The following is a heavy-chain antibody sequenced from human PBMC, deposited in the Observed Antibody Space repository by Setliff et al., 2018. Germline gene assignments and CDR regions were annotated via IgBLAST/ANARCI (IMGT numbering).Heavy chain of an antibody. CDR3: ARESVVVVTTTNYYYYIDV. Sequence: SVKVSCKASGGAFSNYGITWVRQAPGQGLEWMGGIIPIFGTTTYAQKFLGRVTITTDESSSTGYMGLSSLRSEDTAVYFCARESVVVVTTTNYYYYIDVWGEGTTVTVSS. D-gene: IGHD2-21*02. CDR2: IIPIFGTT. V-gene: IGHV1-69*05. CDR1: GGAFSNYG. J-gene: IGHJ6*03.